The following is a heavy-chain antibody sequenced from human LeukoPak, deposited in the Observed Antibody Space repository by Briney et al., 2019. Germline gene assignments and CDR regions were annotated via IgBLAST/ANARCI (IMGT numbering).Heavy chain of an antibody. CDR3: AKDGVQSRWFGRNYFDY. CDR1: GFTFNSYG. CDR2: ISGSGDNT. V-gene: IGHV3-23*01. Sequence: SGETLRLSCAASGFTFNSYGMTWVRQAPGKGLEWVSGISGSGDNTWYADSVKGRFTISRDNSKNTLYLQMNSLRAEDTAVYYCAKDGVQSRWFGRNYFDYWGQGTLVTVSS. J-gene: IGHJ4*02. D-gene: IGHD3-10*01.